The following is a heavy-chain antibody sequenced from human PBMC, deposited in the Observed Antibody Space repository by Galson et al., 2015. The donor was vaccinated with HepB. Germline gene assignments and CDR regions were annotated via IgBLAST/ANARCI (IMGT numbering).Heavy chain of an antibody. CDR1: GDSINSGDYY. CDR3: AREEGTYDSLTGYYSGRWFDR. CDR2: THYRGST. D-gene: IGHD3-9*01. J-gene: IGHJ5*02. V-gene: IGHV4-30-4*01. Sequence: TLSLTCTVSGDSINSGDYYWTWIRQSPGQGLEWIGYTHYRGSTNYNPSLKSRVIISVDTSKNHFSLKLSSVTAADTAVYYCAREEGTYDSLTGYYSGRWFDRWGQGTQVAVSS.